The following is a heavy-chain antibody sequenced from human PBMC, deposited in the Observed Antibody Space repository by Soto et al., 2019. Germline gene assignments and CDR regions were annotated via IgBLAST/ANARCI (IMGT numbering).Heavy chain of an antibody. Sequence: EVQLLESGGGLVQPGGSLRLSCAASGFTFSLFAMSWVRQAPGKGLEWVSGISGSAGTTYYTDSLKGRFTISRDNSKNTLYLQMNSLRAEDTAGYYCANWGKSGSDYWGQGTLVTVSS. CDR3: ANWGKSGSDY. CDR1: GFTFSLFA. J-gene: IGHJ4*02. V-gene: IGHV3-23*01. D-gene: IGHD3-16*01. CDR2: ISGSAGTT.